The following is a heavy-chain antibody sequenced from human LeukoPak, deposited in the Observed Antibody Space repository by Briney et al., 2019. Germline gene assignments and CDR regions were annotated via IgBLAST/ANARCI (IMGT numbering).Heavy chain of an antibody. CDR2: SNPDSGDT. Sequence: GASVKVSCKASGYTFIGYYMHWVRDAPGQGLERMGLSNPDSGDTNYAQHFQGRVTMTRDTSITTAYMELNRLTSDDTAVYYCARDLSSTPHWELDYWGQGTLVTVSS. V-gene: IGHV1-2*06. J-gene: IGHJ4*02. CDR3: ARDLSSTPHWELDY. CDR1: GYTFIGYY. D-gene: IGHD1-26*01.